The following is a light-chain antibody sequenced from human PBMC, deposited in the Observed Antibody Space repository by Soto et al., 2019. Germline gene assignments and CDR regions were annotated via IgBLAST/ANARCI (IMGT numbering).Light chain of an antibody. Sequence: EIVLTQSPGTMSLSPGQRASLSCRASETISRSYLAWYQQTPGQAPRLLIYDASTRATGIPDRFSGSGSGKDFSLTISRLEPEDFAVYYCQQFVESPFTFGQGTKLEIK. CDR1: ETISRSY. CDR3: QQFVESPFT. V-gene: IGKV3-20*01. CDR2: DAS. J-gene: IGKJ2*01.